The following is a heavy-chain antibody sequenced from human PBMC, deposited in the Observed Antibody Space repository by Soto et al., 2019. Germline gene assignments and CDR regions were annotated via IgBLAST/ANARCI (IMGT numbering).Heavy chain of an antibody. J-gene: IGHJ4*02. D-gene: IGHD1-1*01. CDR2: ISGSGGST. Sequence: EVQLLESGGGLVQPGGSLRLSCAASGCTFSSYAMSWVRQAPGKGLEWVSAISGSGGSTYYADSVKGRFTIPRDNSKNTLYLQMNSLRAEDTAVYYCAKGGSGTTSEVDYWGQGTLVTVSS. V-gene: IGHV3-23*01. CDR3: AKGGSGTTSEVDY. CDR1: GCTFSSYA.